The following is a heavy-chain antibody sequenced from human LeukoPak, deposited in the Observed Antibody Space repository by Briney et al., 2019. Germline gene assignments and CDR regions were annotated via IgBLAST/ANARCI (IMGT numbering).Heavy chain of an antibody. CDR3: ARDRDIVATDYGMDV. J-gene: IGHJ6*02. Sequence: ASVKVSCKASGYTFTSYYMHWVRQAPGQGLEWMGIINPSGGSTSYAQKFQGRVTMTRDTSTSTVYMELSSLRPEDTAVYYCARDRDIVATDYGMDVWGQGTTVTVSS. CDR2: INPSGGST. CDR1: GYTFTSYY. D-gene: IGHD5-12*01. V-gene: IGHV1-46*01.